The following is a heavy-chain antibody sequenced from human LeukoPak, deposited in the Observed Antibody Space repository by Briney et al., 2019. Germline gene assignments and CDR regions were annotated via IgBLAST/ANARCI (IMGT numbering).Heavy chain of an antibody. D-gene: IGHD3-22*01. CDR3: AKDPHSSGYYYYGMDV. CDR2: ISGSGGRT. J-gene: IGHJ6*02. CDR1: GFTFSSYA. Sequence: SGGSLRLSCAASGFTFSSYAMSWVRQAPGKGLEWVSAISGSGGRTYYADSVKGRFTISRDNSKNTLYLQMNSLRAEDTAVYYCAKDPHSSGYYYYGMDVWGQGTTVTVSS. V-gene: IGHV3-23*01.